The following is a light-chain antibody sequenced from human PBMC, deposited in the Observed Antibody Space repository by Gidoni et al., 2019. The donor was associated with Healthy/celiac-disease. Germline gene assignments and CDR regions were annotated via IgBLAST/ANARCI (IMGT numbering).Light chain of an antibody. CDR1: QRGSSN. J-gene: IGKJ4*01. CDR2: GAS. CDR3: QQYNNWPPLT. Sequence: EIAMTQSPATPSVSPGERATLSCRASQRGSSNLAWYQQKPGQAPRLLIYGASTRATGIPARFSGSGSGTEFTLTISSLQSEDFAVYYCQQYNNWPPLTFGGGTKVEIK. V-gene: IGKV3-15*01.